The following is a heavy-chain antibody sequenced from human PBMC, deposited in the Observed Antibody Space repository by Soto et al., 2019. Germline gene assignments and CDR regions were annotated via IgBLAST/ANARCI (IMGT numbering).Heavy chain of an antibody. J-gene: IGHJ6*02. CDR2: ISGRGGTT. Sequence: GGSLRLSCVVSGFTFRSYAMSWVRQAPGKGLEWVSGISGRGGTTYYADSVKGRFSISGDDAKNTLYLQMNSLRAEDTAVYYCAKAHFDASPYYYYYYAMDVWGHGTTVTAP. V-gene: IGHV3-23*01. CDR1: GFTFRSYA. CDR3: AKAHFDASPYYYYYYAMDV.